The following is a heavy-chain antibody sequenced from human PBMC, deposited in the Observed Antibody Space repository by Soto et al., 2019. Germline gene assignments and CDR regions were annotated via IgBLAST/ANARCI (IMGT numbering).Heavy chain of an antibody. V-gene: IGHV3-49*03. Sequence: GESLKISCTASGFTFGDYAMSWFRQAPGKGLEWVGFIRSKAYGGTTEYAASVKGRFTISRDDSKSIAYLQMNSLKTEDTAVYYCTRDRAQLVRGPYYYGMDVWGQGTTVTVSS. J-gene: IGHJ6*02. CDR2: IRSKAYGGTT. CDR1: GFTFGDYA. CDR3: TRDRAQLVRGPYYYGMDV. D-gene: IGHD6-13*01.